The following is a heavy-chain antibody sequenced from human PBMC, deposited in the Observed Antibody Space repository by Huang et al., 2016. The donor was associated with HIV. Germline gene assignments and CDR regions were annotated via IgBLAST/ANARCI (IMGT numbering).Heavy chain of an antibody. CDR1: GYSFSSYW. CDR3: ARQHSGYHVFDV. D-gene: IGHD5-12*01. J-gene: IGHJ3*01. CDR2: ICADDLNT. Sequence: EVHMEQSEAEVKKPGESLQISCRVSGYSFSSYWIGWVRHMPGEGLLWISVICADDLNTKYSPTLKVQVIMSVDKSLNSAYLQWRGLRASDSGTFYCARQHSGYHVFDVWGQGTTITVS. V-gene: IGHV5-51*01.